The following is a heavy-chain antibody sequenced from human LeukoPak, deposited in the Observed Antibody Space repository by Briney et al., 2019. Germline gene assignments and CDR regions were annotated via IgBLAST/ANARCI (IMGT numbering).Heavy chain of an antibody. J-gene: IGHJ4*02. CDR3: ARTQAYYDSSGYPFY. D-gene: IGHD3-22*01. V-gene: IGHV3-66*01. CDR1: GFTVSSNY. Sequence: GGSLRLSCAAPGFTVSSNYMSWVRQAPGKGLEWVSVIYSGGSTYYADSVKGRFTISRDNSKNTLYLQMNSLRAEDTAVYYCARTQAYYDSSGYPFYWGQGTLVTVSS. CDR2: IYSGGST.